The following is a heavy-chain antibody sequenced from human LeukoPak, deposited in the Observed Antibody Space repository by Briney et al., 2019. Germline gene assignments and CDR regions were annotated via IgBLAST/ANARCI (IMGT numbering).Heavy chain of an antibody. CDR3: ARGLRGSYRYNWFDP. CDR2: INHSGST. V-gene: IGHV4-34*01. CDR1: GGSFSGYY. D-gene: IGHD3-16*02. Sequence: PSETLSLTCAVYGGSFSGYYWSWIRQPPGKGLEWIGEINHSGSTNYNPSLKSRVTISVDTSKNRFSLKLSSVTAADTAVYYCARGLRGSYRYNWFDPWGQGTLVTVSS. J-gene: IGHJ5*02.